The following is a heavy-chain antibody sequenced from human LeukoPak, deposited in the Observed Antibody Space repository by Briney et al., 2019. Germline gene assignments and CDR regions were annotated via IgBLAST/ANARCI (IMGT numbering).Heavy chain of an antibody. D-gene: IGHD3-22*01. J-gene: IGHJ4*02. CDR2: IWYDGSNK. V-gene: IGHV3-33*01. CDR3: ARDSHYYDSRGGFDY. Sequence: PGRSLRLSCAASGFTLSSYGMHWVRQAPGKGLEWVAVIWYDGSNKYYADSVKGRFTISRDNSKNTLYLQMNSLRAEDTAVYYCARDSHYYDSRGGFDYWGQGTLVTVSS. CDR1: GFTLSSYG.